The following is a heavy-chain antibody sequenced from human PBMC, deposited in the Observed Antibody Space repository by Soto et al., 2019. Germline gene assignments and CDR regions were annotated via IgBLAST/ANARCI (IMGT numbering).Heavy chain of an antibody. CDR3: ARESPSGDTAMVIEDY. CDR2: IYYSGST. D-gene: IGHD5-18*01. J-gene: IGHJ4*02. Sequence: SETLSLTCTVSGGSISSGGYYWSWIRQHPGKGLEWIGYIYYSGSTYYNPSLKSRVTISVDTSKNQFSLKLSSVTAADTAVYYCARESPSGDTAMVIEDYWGKGTLVTVSS. V-gene: IGHV4-31*03. CDR1: GGSISSGGYY.